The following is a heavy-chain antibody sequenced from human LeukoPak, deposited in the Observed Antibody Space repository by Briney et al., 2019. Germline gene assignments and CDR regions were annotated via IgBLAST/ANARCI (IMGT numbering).Heavy chain of an antibody. CDR2: IHHSGTT. CDR1: GGSISSGGYY. J-gene: IGHJ4*02. Sequence: PSETLSLTCTVSGGSISSGGYYWSWIRQHPGKGLEWIRYIHHSGTTYYNPSLKSRVTISVDTSKNQVSLKLSSVTAADTAVYFCASATERWLHPSGNDYWGQGTLVTVSS. CDR3: ASATERWLHPSGNDY. D-gene: IGHD5-24*01. V-gene: IGHV4-31*03.